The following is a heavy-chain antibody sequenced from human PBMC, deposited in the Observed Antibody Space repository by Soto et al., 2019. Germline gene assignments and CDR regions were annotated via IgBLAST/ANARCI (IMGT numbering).Heavy chain of an antibody. CDR2: IIPILGIA. V-gene: IGHV1-69*08. D-gene: IGHD4-17*01. J-gene: IGHJ6*02. Sequence: QVQLVQSGAEVKKPGSSVKVSCKASGGTFSSYTISWVRQAPGQGLEWMGRIIPILGIANYAQKFQGRVTITADKSTSTAYMELSSLRSEDTAVYYCARDKVTTVTYNYGMDVWGQGTTVTVSS. CDR3: ARDKVTTVTYNYGMDV. CDR1: GGTFSSYT.